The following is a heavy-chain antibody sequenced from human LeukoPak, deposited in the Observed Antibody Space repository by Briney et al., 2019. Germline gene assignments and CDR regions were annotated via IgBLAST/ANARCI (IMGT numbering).Heavy chain of an antibody. J-gene: IGHJ4*02. Sequence: ASVKVSCKASGYTFNDYYMHWVRQAPGQGLEWMGWIHPNSGDTSYAQKFQGRVTITRDTSVNTVHVELSSLRSDDTAVYYCTRGRGRSDTTPPLAYWGQGTLVTVSS. CDR3: TRGRGRSDTTPPLAY. V-gene: IGHV1-2*02. CDR1: GYTFNDYY. CDR2: IHPNSGDT. D-gene: IGHD1-1*01.